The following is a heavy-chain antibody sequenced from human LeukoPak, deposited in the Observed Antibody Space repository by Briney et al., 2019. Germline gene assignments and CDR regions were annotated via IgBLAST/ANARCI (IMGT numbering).Heavy chain of an antibody. CDR3: ARSFRASSIAARPYAY. D-gene: IGHD6-6*01. J-gene: IGHJ4*02. V-gene: IGHV1-8*01. Sequence: ASVKVSCKASGYTFTSYDINWVRQATGQGLEWMGWMNPNSGNTGYAQKFQGRVTMTRNTSISTAYMELSSLRSEDTAVYYCARSFRASSIAARPYAYWGQGTLVTVSS. CDR1: GYTFTSYD. CDR2: MNPNSGNT.